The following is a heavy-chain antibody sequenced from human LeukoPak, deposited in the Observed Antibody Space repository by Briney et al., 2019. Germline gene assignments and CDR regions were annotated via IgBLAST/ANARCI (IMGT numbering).Heavy chain of an antibody. D-gene: IGHD4-23*01. Sequence: SETLSLTCAVYGGSFSGYYWSWIRQPPGKGLEWIGEINHSGSANYNPSLKSRVTISVDTSKNQFSLKLSSVTAADTAVYYCARGGNSSSFDYWGQGTLVTVSS. CDR1: GGSFSGYY. CDR3: ARGGNSSSFDY. CDR2: INHSGSA. J-gene: IGHJ4*02. V-gene: IGHV4-34*01.